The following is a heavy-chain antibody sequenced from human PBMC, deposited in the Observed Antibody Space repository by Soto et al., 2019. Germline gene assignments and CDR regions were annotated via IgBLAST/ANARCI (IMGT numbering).Heavy chain of an antibody. Sequence: GGSLRLSCTVSGFAFNNYGINWVRQAPGKGLEWVSSISKSDYTYYSDSVKGRFTISRDNAKNSVSLQMNTLRVEETAVYYCAREDSIIILAVSDFWGQGTLVTVSS. CDR2: ISKSDYT. J-gene: IGHJ4*02. D-gene: IGHD3-22*01. V-gene: IGHV3-21*01. CDR3: AREDSIIILAVSDF. CDR1: GFAFNNYG.